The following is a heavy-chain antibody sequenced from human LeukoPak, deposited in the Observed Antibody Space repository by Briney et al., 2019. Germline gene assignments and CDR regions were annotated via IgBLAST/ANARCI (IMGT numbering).Heavy chain of an antibody. V-gene: IGHV3-23*01. D-gene: IGHD3-3*01. J-gene: IGHJ6*02. CDR3: AKDQDTIFGVVIIHYYYYYGMDV. CDR2: ISGSGGST. Sequence: GGSLRLSCAASGFTFSSFAMSWVRQAPGKGLEWVSAISGSGGSTYYADSVKGRFTISRDNSKNTLYLQMNSLRAEDTAVYYCAKDQDTIFGVVIIHYYYYYGMDVWGQGTTVTVSS. CDR1: GFTFSSFA.